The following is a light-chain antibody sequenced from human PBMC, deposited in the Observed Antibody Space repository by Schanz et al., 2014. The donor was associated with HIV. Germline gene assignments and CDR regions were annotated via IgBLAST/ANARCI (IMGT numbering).Light chain of an antibody. V-gene: IGKV1-33*01. CDR1: QDITNY. CDR3: QYYDNLPPYT. CDR2: DAS. J-gene: IGKJ2*01. Sequence: DIQMTQSPSSLSASVGDRVTISCQASQDITNYLNWYQQKAGRAPKLLIYDASTLQTGVPSRFRGSGSGTHFTFTISNLQPEDVATYFCQYYDNLPPYTFGQGTRLEIK.